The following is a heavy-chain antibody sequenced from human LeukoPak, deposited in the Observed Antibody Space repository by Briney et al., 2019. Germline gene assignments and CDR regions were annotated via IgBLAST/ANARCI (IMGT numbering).Heavy chain of an antibody. D-gene: IGHD3-22*01. Sequence: GASVKVSCKASGYTFTSYDISWVRQAPGQGLEWMGGIIPIFGTANYAQKFQGRVTITADESTSTAYMELSSLRSEDTAVYYCAGRRHYYDSSGYPNWFDPWGQGTLVTVSS. CDR3: AGRRHYYDSSGYPNWFDP. J-gene: IGHJ5*02. CDR1: GYTFTSYD. CDR2: IIPIFGTA. V-gene: IGHV1-69*13.